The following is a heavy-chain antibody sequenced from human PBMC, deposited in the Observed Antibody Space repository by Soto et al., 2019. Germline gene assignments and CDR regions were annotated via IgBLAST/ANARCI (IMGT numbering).Heavy chain of an antibody. CDR3: ARRPPSGTHSPY. J-gene: IGHJ4*01. CDR1: GYTFTSYG. Sequence: ASVKVSCKASGYTFTSYGISWGRQAPGQGLEWMGWISTYNGNTNYAQKLQGRVTMTTDTSTSTAYMELRSLRSDDTAVYYCARRPPSGTHSPYSGHGPPVSVSS. CDR2: ISTYNGNT. V-gene: IGHV1-18*01. D-gene: IGHD1-26*01.